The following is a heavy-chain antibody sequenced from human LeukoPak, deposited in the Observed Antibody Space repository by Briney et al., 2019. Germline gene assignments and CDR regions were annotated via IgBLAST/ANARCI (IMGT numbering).Heavy chain of an antibody. J-gene: IGHJ4*02. Sequence: ASVEVSCKASGYTFTGYYMHWVRQAPGQGLEWMGWINPNSGGTNYAQKFQGRVTMTRDTSISTAYMELSRLRSDDTAVYYCARVGGLRYCSSTSCYTGLDYWGQGTLVTVSS. CDR1: GYTFTGYY. D-gene: IGHD2-2*02. CDR3: ARVGGLRYCSSTSCYTGLDY. V-gene: IGHV1-2*02. CDR2: INPNSGGT.